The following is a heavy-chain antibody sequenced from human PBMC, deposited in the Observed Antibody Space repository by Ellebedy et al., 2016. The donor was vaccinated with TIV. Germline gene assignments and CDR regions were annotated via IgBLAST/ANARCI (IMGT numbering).Heavy chain of an antibody. J-gene: IGHJ5*02. CDR1: GFTFSSYG. CDR2: ISYDGSNK. Sequence: GESLKISXAASGFTFSSYGMHWVRQAPGKGLEWVAVISYDGSNKYYADSVKGRFTISRDNSKNTLYLQMNSLRAEDTAVYYCGTTGTMPWGQGTLVTVSS. V-gene: IGHV3-30*03. D-gene: IGHD1-1*01. CDR3: GTTGTMP.